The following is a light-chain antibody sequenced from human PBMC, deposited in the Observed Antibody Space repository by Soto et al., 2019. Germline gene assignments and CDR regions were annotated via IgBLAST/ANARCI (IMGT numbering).Light chain of an antibody. V-gene: IGLV3-27*01. Sequence: SYELTQPSSVSVSPGETATITCSGDVLTKKFPRWFQQKPGQAPVMVVYSDSERPSGIPERFSASSSGTTVTLTISGAQVEDEADYYCYSAADNMGVFGTGTKLTVL. CDR1: VLTKKF. CDR3: YSAADNMGV. J-gene: IGLJ1*01. CDR2: SDS.